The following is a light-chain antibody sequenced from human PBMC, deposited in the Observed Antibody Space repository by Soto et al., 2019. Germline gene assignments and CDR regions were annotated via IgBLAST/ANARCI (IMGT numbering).Light chain of an antibody. CDR1: NSDVGGYNY. V-gene: IGLV2-11*01. CDR2: DVS. Sequence: QSALTQPRSVSGSPGQSVTISFTGTNSDVGGYNYVSWYQQHPGKVPKLMIYDVSKRPSGVPDRFSGSKSGNTASLTISGLQAEDEADYYCCSYAGTFILVFGGGTKLTVL. CDR3: CSYAGTFILV. J-gene: IGLJ2*01.